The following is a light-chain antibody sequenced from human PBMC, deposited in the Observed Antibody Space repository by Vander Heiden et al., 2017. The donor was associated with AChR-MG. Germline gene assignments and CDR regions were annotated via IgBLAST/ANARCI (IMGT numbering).Light chain of an antibody. CDR2: DAS. V-gene: IGKV1-33*01. J-gene: IGKJ4*01. CDR3: QQYYDLALT. CDR1: QDISTY. Sequence: DIQMTQSPSSLSASIGDRVTITCQASQDISTYLNWFQQKPGKAPKLLISDASSLEAGVPSTFSGRGSGTHFTFTINSLQPEDVATYFCQQYYDLALTFGGGTKVAIK.